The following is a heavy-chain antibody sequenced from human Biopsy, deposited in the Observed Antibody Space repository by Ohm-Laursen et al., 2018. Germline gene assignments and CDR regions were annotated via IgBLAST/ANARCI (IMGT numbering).Heavy chain of an antibody. D-gene: IGHD3-22*01. J-gene: IGHJ5*02. V-gene: IGHV1-69*06. CDR1: GATFSNYA. CDR2: INPMFGTA. Sequence: SVTVSCKASGATFSNYAINWLRQAPGQGLEWMGGINPMFGTAKYAQRFQGRVTITADKSTSTADMELSSLRSDDTAVYYCTRGGYYYDSLAYYYWFDPWGQGTLVTVSS. CDR3: TRGGYYYDSLAYYYWFDP.